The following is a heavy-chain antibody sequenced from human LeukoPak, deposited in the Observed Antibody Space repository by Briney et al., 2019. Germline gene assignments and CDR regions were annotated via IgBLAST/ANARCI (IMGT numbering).Heavy chain of an antibody. D-gene: IGHD2-2*01. Sequence: PSETLSLTCTVSGGSISSDDYYWSWIRQPPGKGLEWIGYIYYSGSTYYNPSLKSRVSISVDTSKNQFSLKLSSVTAADTAVYYCARDKSYCTSISCYYNWFDPWGQGTRVTVSS. V-gene: IGHV4-30-4*08. CDR3: ARDKSYCTSISCYYNWFDP. CDR2: IYYSGST. CDR1: GGSISSDDYY. J-gene: IGHJ5*02.